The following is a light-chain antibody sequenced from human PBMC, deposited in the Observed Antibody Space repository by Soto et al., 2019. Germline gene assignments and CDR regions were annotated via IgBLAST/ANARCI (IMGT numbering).Light chain of an antibody. CDR2: NKN. V-gene: IGLV1-44*01. J-gene: IGLJ1*01. CDR1: SSNIGSNA. Sequence: QSALTQPPSASGTPGQRVTISCSGGSSNIGSNAVNWYQQLPGTAPELLIYNKNQRPSGVPDRFSGSQSGTSASLAISGLQSGDEAEYYCATWDDSLNGYVFGSGAKVT. CDR3: ATWDDSLNGYV.